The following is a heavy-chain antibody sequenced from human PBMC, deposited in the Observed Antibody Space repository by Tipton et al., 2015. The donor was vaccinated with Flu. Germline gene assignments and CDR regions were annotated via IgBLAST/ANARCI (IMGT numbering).Heavy chain of an antibody. CDR2: ISHDGDNK. CDR3: AKDLAGMYYFYGMDV. CDR1: GFAFSSYG. D-gene: IGHD6-19*01. Sequence: SLRLSCAASGFAFSSYGMHWVRQAPGKGLEWVAVISHDGDNKYYAGSVRGRFTISRDKSKNTVYLQMNSLRTEDTAVYYCAKDLAGMYYFYGMDVWGQGSTVTVSS. V-gene: IGHV3-30*18. J-gene: IGHJ6*02.